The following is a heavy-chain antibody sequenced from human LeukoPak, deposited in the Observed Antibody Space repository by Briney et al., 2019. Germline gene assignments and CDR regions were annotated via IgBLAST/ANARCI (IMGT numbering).Heavy chain of an antibody. CDR2: ISISGSTI. J-gene: IGHJ6*03. V-gene: IGHV3-48*03. CDR1: GFTFGSYE. D-gene: IGHD3-10*01. Sequence: QSGGSLRLSCAASGFTFGSYEMNWVRQAPGKGLEWVSYISISGSTIYYADSVKGRFTIFRDNAKNSLYLQMSSLRAEDTAVYYCARDLTYYGSGRVYYYYMDVWGKGTTVIISS. CDR3: ARDLTYYGSGRVYYYYMDV.